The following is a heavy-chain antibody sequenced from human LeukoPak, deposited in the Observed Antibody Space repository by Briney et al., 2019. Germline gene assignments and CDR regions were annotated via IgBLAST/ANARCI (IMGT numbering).Heavy chain of an antibody. CDR2: IYTSGST. J-gene: IGHJ4*02. D-gene: IGHD2-2*01. V-gene: IGHV4-4*07. CDR1: GGSISSYY. Sequence: PSGTLSLTCTVSGGSISSYYWSWIRQPAGKGLEWIGRIYTSGSTNYNPSLKSRVTMSVDTSKNQFSLKLSSVTAADTAVYYCARDGRYCSSTSCYEFFDYWGQGTLVTVSS. CDR3: ARDGRYCSSTSCYEFFDY.